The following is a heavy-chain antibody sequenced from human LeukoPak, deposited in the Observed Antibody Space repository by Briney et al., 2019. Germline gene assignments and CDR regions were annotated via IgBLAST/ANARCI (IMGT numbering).Heavy chain of an antibody. D-gene: IGHD1-26*01. CDR3: ATRPTVGGTTPTFDH. CDR2: ISGTGGST. V-gene: IGHV3-23*01. CDR1: GFTFGNCA. Sequence: GRSLRLSCAASGFTFGNCAMNWVRQAPGRGLEWVSAISGTGGSTYYADSVKGRFTISRDNAKNALYLQMNTLRAEDTAIYSCATRPTVGGTTPTFDHWGQGTPVTVSS. J-gene: IGHJ4*02.